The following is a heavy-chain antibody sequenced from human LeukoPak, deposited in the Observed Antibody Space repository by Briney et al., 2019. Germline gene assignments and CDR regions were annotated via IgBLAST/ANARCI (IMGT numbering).Heavy chain of an antibody. CDR3: ARSNVENWFDP. CDR2: ISAYNGNT. V-gene: IGHV1-18*01. J-gene: IGHJ5*02. Sequence: ASVKVSCKASGYTFTSYAMNWVRQAPGQGLVWMGWISAYNGNTNYAQKLQGRVTMTTDTSTSTAYMELRSLRSDDTAVYYCARSNVENWFDPWGQGTLVTVSS. D-gene: IGHD2-21*01. CDR1: GYTFTSYA.